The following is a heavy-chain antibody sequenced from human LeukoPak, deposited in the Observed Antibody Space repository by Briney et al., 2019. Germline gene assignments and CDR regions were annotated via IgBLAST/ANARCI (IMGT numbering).Heavy chain of an antibody. Sequence: PGGSLRLSCAASGFTFSSYSMSWVRQAPGKGLEWVANIKQDGSEKYYVDSVKGRFTISRDNAKNSLYLQMNSLRAEDTAVYYCARDKVPYSGSYGDYWGQGTLVTVSS. CDR1: GFTFSSYS. D-gene: IGHD1-26*01. J-gene: IGHJ4*02. CDR2: IKQDGSEK. CDR3: ARDKVPYSGSYGDY. V-gene: IGHV3-7*01.